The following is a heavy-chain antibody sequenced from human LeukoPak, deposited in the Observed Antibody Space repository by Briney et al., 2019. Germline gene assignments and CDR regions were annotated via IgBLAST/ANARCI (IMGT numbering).Heavy chain of an antibody. D-gene: IGHD1-26*01. CDR2: IYPGDSDT. J-gene: IGHJ4*02. CDR1: GYTFTSYW. Sequence: GESLKISFKGSGYTFTSYWIGWVRQMPGKGLEWMGIIYPGDSDTRYSPSFQGQVTISVDKSIGTAYLQWSSLKASDNAIYYCARLRLVGATSEYDYWGQGTLVTVSS. V-gene: IGHV5-51*01. CDR3: ARLRLVGATSEYDY.